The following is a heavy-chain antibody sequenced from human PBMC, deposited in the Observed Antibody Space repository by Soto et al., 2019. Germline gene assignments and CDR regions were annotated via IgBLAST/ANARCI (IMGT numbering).Heavy chain of an antibody. CDR3: ARSPITMIVVVMREGGFDY. CDR2: ISAYNGNT. CDR1: GYTFTSYG. V-gene: IGHV1-18*01. D-gene: IGHD3-22*01. J-gene: IGHJ4*02. Sequence: QVQLVQSGAEVKKPGASVKVSCKASGYTFTSYGISWVRQAPGQGLEWMGWISAYNGNTNYAQKLQGRVTMTTDTSRSTAYMELRSLRSDDTAVYYCARSPITMIVVVMREGGFDYWGQGTLVTVSS.